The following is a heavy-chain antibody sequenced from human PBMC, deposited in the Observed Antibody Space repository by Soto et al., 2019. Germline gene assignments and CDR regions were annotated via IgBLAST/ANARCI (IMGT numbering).Heavy chain of an antibody. J-gene: IGHJ4*02. D-gene: IGHD6-19*01. CDR3: AKAWGSGWYDEAFDY. CDR2: ISGSGGST. Sequence: GGSLRLCCAASGFTFSSYAMSWVRQAPGKGLEWVSAISGSGGSTYYADSVKGRFTISRDNSKNTLYLQMNSLRAEDTAVYYCAKAWGSGWYDEAFDYWGQGTLVTVSS. V-gene: IGHV3-23*01. CDR1: GFTFSSYA.